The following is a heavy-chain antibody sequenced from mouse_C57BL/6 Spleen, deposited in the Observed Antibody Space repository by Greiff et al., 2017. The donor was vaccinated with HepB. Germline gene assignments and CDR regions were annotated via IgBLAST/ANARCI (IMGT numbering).Heavy chain of an antibody. CDR2: ISYSGST. CDR3: ARYDGYYGFAY. Sequence: EVQLQQSGPGMVKPSQSLSLTCTVTGYSITSGYDWHWIRHFPGNKLEWMGYISYSGSTNYNPSLKSRISITHDTSKNHFFLKLNSVTTEDTATYYCARYDGYYGFAYWGQGTLVTVSA. J-gene: IGHJ3*01. D-gene: IGHD2-3*01. V-gene: IGHV3-1*01. CDR1: GYSITSGYD.